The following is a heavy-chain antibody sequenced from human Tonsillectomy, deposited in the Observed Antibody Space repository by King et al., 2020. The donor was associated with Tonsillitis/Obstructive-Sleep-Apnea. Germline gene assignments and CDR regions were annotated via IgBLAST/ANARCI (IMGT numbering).Heavy chain of an antibody. D-gene: IGHD3-3*01. J-gene: IGHJ4*02. CDR1: GGSISSSSYY. CDR2: IYYSGST. Sequence: QLQESGPGLVKPSETLSLTCTVSGGSISSSSYYWGWIRQPPGKGLEWIGSIYYSGSTYYNPSLKSRVTISVDTSKNQFSLKLSSVTAADTAVYYCARQPRFLEWLGTFSPFDYWGQGTLVTVSS. V-gene: IGHV4-39*01. CDR3: ARQPRFLEWLGTFSPFDY.